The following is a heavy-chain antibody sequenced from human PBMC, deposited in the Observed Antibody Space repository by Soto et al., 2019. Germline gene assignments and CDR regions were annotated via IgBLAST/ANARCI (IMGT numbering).Heavy chain of an antibody. CDR3: ARDRFSWNDAGGSNYYYGMDV. V-gene: IGHV1-2*04. Sequence: ASVKVSCKASGYTFTGYYMHWVRQAPGQGLEWMGWINPNSGGTNYAQKFQGWVTMTRDTSISTAYMELSRLRSDDTAVYYCARDRFSWNDAGGSNYYYGMDVRGQGTTVTVSS. CDR2: INPNSGGT. CDR1: GYTFTGYY. D-gene: IGHD1-1*01. J-gene: IGHJ6*02.